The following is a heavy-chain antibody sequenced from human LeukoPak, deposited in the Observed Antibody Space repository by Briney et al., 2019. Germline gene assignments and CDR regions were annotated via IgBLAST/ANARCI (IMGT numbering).Heavy chain of an antibody. Sequence: GESLKISCKTSGYNFATYWIAWVRQLPGRGLEWMGIIHPGDSDARYGPSFRGQVTISADKSINTAFLQWSSLKSSDTAIYYCARHGGGSGELPESPFHYYYMDVWGKGTTVTVSS. CDR2: IHPGDSDA. V-gene: IGHV5-51*01. CDR1: GYNFATYW. D-gene: IGHD3-10*01. J-gene: IGHJ6*03. CDR3: ARHGGGSGELPESPFHYYYMDV.